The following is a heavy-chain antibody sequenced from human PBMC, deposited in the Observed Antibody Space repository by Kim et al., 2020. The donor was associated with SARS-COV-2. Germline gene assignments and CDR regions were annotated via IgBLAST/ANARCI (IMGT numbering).Heavy chain of an antibody. CDR3: ARLSITGTTYFDY. J-gene: IGHJ4*02. D-gene: IGHD1-20*01. Sequence: YNPSLKSRVTISEDTSKNQFSLKLSSVTAADTAVYYCARLSITGTTYFDYWGQGTLVTVSS. V-gene: IGHV4-39*01.